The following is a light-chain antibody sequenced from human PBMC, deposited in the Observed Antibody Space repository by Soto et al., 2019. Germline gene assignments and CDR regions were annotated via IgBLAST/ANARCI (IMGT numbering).Light chain of an antibody. CDR3: SSYTTSNTLI. CDR1: SSDVGGYNY. CDR2: DVS. V-gene: IGLV2-14*03. J-gene: IGLJ2*01. Sequence: QSVLTQPASLSGSPGQSITISCTGTSSDVGGYNYVSWYQLHPGKAPKLMIYDVSNRPSGVSNRFSGSKSGNTASLTISGLQAEDEADYYCSSYTTSNTLIFGGGTKLTVL.